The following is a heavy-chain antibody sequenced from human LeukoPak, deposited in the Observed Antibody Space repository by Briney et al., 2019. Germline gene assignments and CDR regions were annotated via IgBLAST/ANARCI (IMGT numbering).Heavy chain of an antibody. V-gene: IGHV3-20*04. CDR3: ARRGDGYGGMTARYFQH. CDR2: INWNGGST. CDR1: GFTFDDHG. Sequence: GGSLRLSCAVSGFTFDDHGMSWVRQAPGKGLEWVSGINWNGGSTGYADSVKGRFTISRDNAKNSLYLQMNSLRAEDTAVYYCARRGDGYGGMTARYFQHWGQGTLVTVSS. D-gene: IGHD4-23*01. J-gene: IGHJ1*01.